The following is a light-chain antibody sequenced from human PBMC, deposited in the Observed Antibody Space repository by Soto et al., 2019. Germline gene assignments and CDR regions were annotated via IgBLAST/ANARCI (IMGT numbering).Light chain of an antibody. CDR1: SSDVGSYNL. V-gene: IGLV2-23*02. J-gene: IGLJ2*01. CDR3: CSYAGSSTVV. CDR2: EVS. Sequence: QSVLTQPASVSGSPGQSITISCTGTSSDVGSYNLVSWYQQHPGKAPKLMIYEVSKRPSGVSNRFPGSKSGNTASLTISGLQAEDEADYYCCSYAGSSTVVFGGGTKLTVL.